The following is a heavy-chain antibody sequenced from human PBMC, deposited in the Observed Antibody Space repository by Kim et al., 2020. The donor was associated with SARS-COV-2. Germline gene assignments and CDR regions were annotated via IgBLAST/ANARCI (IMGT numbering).Heavy chain of an antibody. J-gene: IGHJ6*03. CDR2: INHSGST. D-gene: IGHD2-2*01. CDR3: ARGWEEVVPAAWGIRYYYYYYMDV. Sequence: SETLSLTCAVYGGSFSGYYWSWIRQPPGKGLEWIGEINHSGSTNYNPSLKSRVTISVDTSKNQFSLKLSSVTAADTAVYYCARGWEEVVPAAWGIRYYYYYYMDVWGKGTTVTVSS. V-gene: IGHV4-34*01. CDR1: GGSFSGYY.